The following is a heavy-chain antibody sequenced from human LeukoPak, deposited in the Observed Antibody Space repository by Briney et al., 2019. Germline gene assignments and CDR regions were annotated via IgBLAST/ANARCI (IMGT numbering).Heavy chain of an antibody. CDR1: GGTFSSYA. J-gene: IGHJ3*02. CDR2: IIPILGIA. Sequence: AASVKVSCKASGGTFSSYAISWVRQAPGQGLEWMGRIIPILGIANYAQKFQGRVTITADKSTSTAYMELSSLRSEDTAVYYCATRRHIVVVTAIGDAFDIWGQGTKVTVSS. CDR3: ATRRHIVVVTAIGDAFDI. V-gene: IGHV1-69*04. D-gene: IGHD2-21*02.